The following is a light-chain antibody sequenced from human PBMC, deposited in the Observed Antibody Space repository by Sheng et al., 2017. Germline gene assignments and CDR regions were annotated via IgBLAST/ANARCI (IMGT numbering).Light chain of an antibody. J-gene: IGKJ4*02. CDR2: KAS. Sequence: DIQMTQSPSTLSASVGDRVTITCRASQSISSWLAWYQQKPGKAPKILIYKASILESGVPSRFSGSGSGTDFTLTISSLQPEDFATYYCQNSSYTVPATTFGGTERGGD. CDR1: QSISSW. CDR3: QNSSYTVPATT. V-gene: IGKV1-5*03.